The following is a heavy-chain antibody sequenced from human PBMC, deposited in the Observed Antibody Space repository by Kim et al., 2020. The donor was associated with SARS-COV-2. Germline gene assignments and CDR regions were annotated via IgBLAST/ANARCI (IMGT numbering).Heavy chain of an antibody. J-gene: IGHJ4*02. CDR2: IGITGGNT. V-gene: IGHV3-23*01. D-gene: IGHD2-2*01. Sequence: GGSLRLSCEASGFTFTSYAMTWVRQAPGKGLEWVASIGITGGNTYYADSVKGRFTISRDNSRDTLFLHMNSLIAEDTDVYYCTKRTSGAWPFDYWGQGTLVTVSS. CDR1: GFTFTSYA. CDR3: TKRTSGAWPFDY.